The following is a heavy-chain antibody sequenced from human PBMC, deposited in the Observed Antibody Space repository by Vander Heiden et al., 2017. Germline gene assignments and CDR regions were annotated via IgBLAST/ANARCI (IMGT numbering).Heavy chain of an antibody. CDR3: AKNTITMIVVVITPFDY. CDR2: ISGSGGST. V-gene: IGHV3-23*01. D-gene: IGHD3-22*01. J-gene: IGHJ4*02. CDR1: GFTFSSYA. Sequence: EVQLLESGGGLVHPGGSLRLSCAASGFTFSSYAMSWVRKAPGKGLEWVSAISGSGGSTYYADSVKGRFTISRDNSKNTLYLQMNSLRAEDTAVYYCAKNTITMIVVVITPFDYWGQGTLVTVSS.